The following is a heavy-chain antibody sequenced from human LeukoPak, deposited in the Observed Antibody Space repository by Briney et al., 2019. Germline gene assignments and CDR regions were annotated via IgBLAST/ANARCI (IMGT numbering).Heavy chain of an antibody. CDR3: ARESQGVRYYDFWSGSNLFDY. V-gene: IGHV4-61*02. CDR1: GGSISSGNY. Sequence: SETLSLTCTVSGGSISSGNYWSWIRQPAGKGLEWIGRIYTSGSTNYNPSLKSRVTISVDTSKNQFSLKLSSVTAADTAVYYCARESQGVRYYDFWSGSNLFDYWGQGTLVTVSS. J-gene: IGHJ4*02. D-gene: IGHD3-3*01. CDR2: IYTSGST.